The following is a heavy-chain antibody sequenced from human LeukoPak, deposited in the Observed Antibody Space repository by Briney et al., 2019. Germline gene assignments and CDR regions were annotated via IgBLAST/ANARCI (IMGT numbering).Heavy chain of an antibody. CDR2: IHPSGST. Sequence: PSETLSLTCAVSGDSISTYYWSWVRQPAGKGLEWIGRIHPSGSTNYNPSLKSRVTLSVDTSKNQFSLKLSSVTAADTAVYYCARGPPPDFDYWGRGTLVTVSS. V-gene: IGHV4-4*07. J-gene: IGHJ4*02. CDR1: GDSISTYY. CDR3: ARGPPPDFDY.